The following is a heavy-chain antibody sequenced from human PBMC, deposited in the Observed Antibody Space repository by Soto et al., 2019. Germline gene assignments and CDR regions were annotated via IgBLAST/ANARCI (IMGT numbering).Heavy chain of an antibody. CDR3: ARARPLPYYCGSGSYWGVSGMDV. V-gene: IGHV4-59*12. Sequence: PSETLSLTCTPSGGSISRYYWSWIRQPPEKGLEWIGYIYYSGSTNYNPSLKSRVTISVDTSKNQFSLKLSSVTAADTAVYYCARARPLPYYCGSGSYWGVSGMDVWGQGTTVT. D-gene: IGHD3-10*01. CDR1: GGSISRYY. J-gene: IGHJ6*02. CDR2: IYYSGST.